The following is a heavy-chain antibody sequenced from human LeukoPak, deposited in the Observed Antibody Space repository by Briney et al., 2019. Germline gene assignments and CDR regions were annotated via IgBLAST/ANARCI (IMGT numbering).Heavy chain of an antibody. CDR3: ARTNDFWSGYSFGPGVDYYYYMDV. Sequence: GASVKVSCKASGYTFTSYDINWVRQATGQGLEWMGWMNPNSGNTGYAQKIQGRVTITRNTSISTAYMELSSLRSEDTAVYYCARTNDFWSGYSFGPGVDYYYYMDVWGKGTTVTVSS. J-gene: IGHJ6*03. CDR1: GYTFTSYD. CDR2: MNPNSGNT. V-gene: IGHV1-8*03. D-gene: IGHD3-3*01.